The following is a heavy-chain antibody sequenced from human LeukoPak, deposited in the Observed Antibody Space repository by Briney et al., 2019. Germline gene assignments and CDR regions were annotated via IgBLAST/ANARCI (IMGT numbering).Heavy chain of an antibody. CDR2: ISYDGSNK. V-gene: IGHV3-30*03. Sequence: PGGSLRLSCAASGFTFSSYSMNWVRQAPGKGLEWVAVISYDGSNKYYADSVKGRFTISRDDSKNTLYLQMNSLRAEDTAVYYCARGPATRAAASDYWGQGTLVTVSS. CDR3: ARGPATRAAASDY. CDR1: GFTFSSYS. J-gene: IGHJ4*02. D-gene: IGHD6-13*01.